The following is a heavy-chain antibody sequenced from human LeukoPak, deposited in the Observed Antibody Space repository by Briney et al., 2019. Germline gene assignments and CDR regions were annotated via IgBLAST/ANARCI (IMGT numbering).Heavy chain of an antibody. CDR3: AREFAEWFAFDI. J-gene: IGHJ3*02. D-gene: IGHD3-3*01. CDR1: GCTFTSYG. Sequence: GASVQVSCKASGCTFTSYGISWVRPAPAQELEWMGWINPNSGGTNYAQKFQGRVTMTRDTSISTAYMELSRLRSDDTAVYYCAREFAEWFAFDIWGQGAMVTVSS. V-gene: IGHV1-2*02. CDR2: INPNSGGT.